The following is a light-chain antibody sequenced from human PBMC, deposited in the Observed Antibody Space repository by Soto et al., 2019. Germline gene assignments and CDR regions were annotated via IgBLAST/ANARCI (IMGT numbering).Light chain of an antibody. J-gene: IGKJ1*01. CDR2: GAS. CDR3: QRYGTSPWT. V-gene: IGKV3-20*01. CDR1: QSVSNNY. Sequence: EIVLTQSPGTLSLSPWERATLSCRASQSVSNNYLAWYQQKPGQAPRLLIYGASSRATGIPDRFSGSGSGTDFTLTIRRLEPEDFGVYYCQRYGTSPWTFGRGTKVDI.